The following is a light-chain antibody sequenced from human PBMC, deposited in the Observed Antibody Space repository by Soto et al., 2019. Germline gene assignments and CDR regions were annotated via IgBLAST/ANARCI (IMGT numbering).Light chain of an antibody. CDR3: QQLNTYPVT. V-gene: IGKV1-9*01. Sequence: IQLTQSPSYLSASVGDSVTITCRASQGISRYLSWYQQKPGRAPKLLISAASTLQSGVPARFSGSGSGTDFTLSITSLQPEDFATYYCQQLNTYPVTFGGGTKVDSK. J-gene: IGKJ4*01. CDR2: AAS. CDR1: QGISRY.